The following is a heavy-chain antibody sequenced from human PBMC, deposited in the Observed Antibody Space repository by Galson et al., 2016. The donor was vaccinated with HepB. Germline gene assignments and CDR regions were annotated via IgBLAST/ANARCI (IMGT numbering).Heavy chain of an antibody. D-gene: IGHD1-7*01. CDR3: ARLHELPRLIDY. V-gene: IGHV4-39*01. CDR1: GGSVNHRNYH. J-gene: IGHJ4*02. CDR2: IYYTGST. Sequence: SETLSLTCTVSGGSVNHRNYHWGWIRQPPGKGLQWIGNIYYTGSTYYNPSLKGRVTMSVDTSKNQFSLNLSSVTAADTAVYYCARLHELPRLIDYWGQGTLVIVS.